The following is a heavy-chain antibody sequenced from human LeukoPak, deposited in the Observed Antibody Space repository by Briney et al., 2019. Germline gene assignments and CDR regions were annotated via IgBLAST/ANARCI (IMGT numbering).Heavy chain of an antibody. CDR2: IIPILGIA. Sequence: GSSVKVSCKASGGTFSSYAISWVRQAPGQGLEWMGRIIPILGIANYAQKFQGRVTITADKSTSTAYMELSSLRSEDTAVYYCARQKGDILTGYPQSPSWFDPWGQGTLVTASS. CDR3: ARQKGDILTGYPQSPSWFDP. V-gene: IGHV1-69*04. D-gene: IGHD3-9*01. CDR1: GGTFSSYA. J-gene: IGHJ5*02.